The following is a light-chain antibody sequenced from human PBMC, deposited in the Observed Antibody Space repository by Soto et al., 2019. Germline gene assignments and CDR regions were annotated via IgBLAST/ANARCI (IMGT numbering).Light chain of an antibody. CDR3: MQALQTPLT. CDR2: LNS. CDR1: QSLLHSNGYKY. J-gene: IGKJ5*01. V-gene: IGKV2-28*01. Sequence: DIVMTQSPLSLPVTPGEPASISCRSSQSLLHSNGYKYLDWYLQKPGQSPQLLIYLNSNRASGVPDRFSGSASGTDFTLKISRVEAEDVGVYYCMQALQTPLTFGQGTRLEIK.